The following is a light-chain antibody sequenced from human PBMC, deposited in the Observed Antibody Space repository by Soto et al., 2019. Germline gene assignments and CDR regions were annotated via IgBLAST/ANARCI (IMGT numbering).Light chain of an antibody. CDR3: SSYTSSSTYV. J-gene: IGLJ1*01. CDR2: EVS. V-gene: IGLV2-14*01. Sequence: QSVLTHPAPVSGSPGQSITISCTGTSSDVGGYNYVSWYQQHPGKAPKLMIYEVSNRPSGVSNRFSGSKSGNTASRTISGLQAEDEADYYCSSYTSSSTYVFGTGTKVTVL. CDR1: SSDVGGYNY.